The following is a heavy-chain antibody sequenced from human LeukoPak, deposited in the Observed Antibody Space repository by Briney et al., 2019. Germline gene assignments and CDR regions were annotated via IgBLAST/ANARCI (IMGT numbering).Heavy chain of an antibody. J-gene: IGHJ4*02. Sequence: ASVKVSCTASGYTFTNYYIHWGRQAPGQGLEWMGMIKPGDDWTIYAQEFQGRVTLTRDTSTSTLYMDLSGLKSDDTAVYYCAREPPPTGSHDYWGQGTLVTVSS. D-gene: IGHD1-26*01. CDR3: AREPPPTGSHDY. CDR1: GYTFTNYY. V-gene: IGHV1-46*01. CDR2: IKPGDDWT.